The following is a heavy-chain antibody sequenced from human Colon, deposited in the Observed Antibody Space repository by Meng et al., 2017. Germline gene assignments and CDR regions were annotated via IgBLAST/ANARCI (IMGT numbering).Heavy chain of an antibody. V-gene: IGHV3-23*01. J-gene: IGHJ4*02. CDR2: ISGSGSST. CDR1: GFTFSSYA. D-gene: IGHD2-2*01. Sequence: GESLKISCAASGFTFSSYAMSWVRQAPGKGLEWVSAISGSGSSTYYADSVKGRFTISRDNSKNTLYLQMNDLKTEDTGVYYCTTDPVYCGSTNCFDGGFDYWGQGALVTVSS. CDR3: TTDPVYCGSTNCFDGGFDY.